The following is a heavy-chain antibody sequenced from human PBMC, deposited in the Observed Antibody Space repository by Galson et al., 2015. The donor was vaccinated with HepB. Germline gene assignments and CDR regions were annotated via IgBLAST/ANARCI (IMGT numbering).Heavy chain of an antibody. CDR2: IYYSGST. CDR1: GGSISSGGYY. V-gene: IGHV4-31*03. CDR3: ARDPSRSVWGYYYGMDV. J-gene: IGHJ6*02. D-gene: IGHD1-26*01. Sequence: TLSLTCTVSGGSISSGGYYWSWIRQHPGKGLEWIGYIYYSGSTYYNPSLKSRVTISVDTSKNQFSLKLSSVTAADTAVYYCARDPSRSVWGYYYGMDVWGQGTTVTVSS.